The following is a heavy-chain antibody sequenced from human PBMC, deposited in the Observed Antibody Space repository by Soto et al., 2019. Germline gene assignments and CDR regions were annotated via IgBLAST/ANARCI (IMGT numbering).Heavy chain of an antibody. Sequence: LQLQESGPGLVKPSETLSLTCTVSGVSISSSSSYWGWIRQPPGKGLEVVGTIYYTGSPFYNPSLSSRVTISVDTSKNQVSLNLTSVTAADTAVYYCARRRRSYYFDSSASQGGYYYYGLDVWGQGTTVTVSS. J-gene: IGHJ6*02. V-gene: IGHV4-39*01. CDR2: IYYTGSP. D-gene: IGHD3-22*01. CDR3: ARRRRSYYFDSSASQGGYYYYGLDV. CDR1: GVSISSSSSY.